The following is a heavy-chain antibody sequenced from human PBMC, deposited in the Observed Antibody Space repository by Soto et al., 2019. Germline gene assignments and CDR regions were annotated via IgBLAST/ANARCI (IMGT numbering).Heavy chain of an antibody. CDR1: GGSISNSY. CDR2: IYYSGST. CDR3: ARQRDYGDYYFDY. Sequence: LCLTCSVSGGSISNSYWSWIRQSPERGLEWIGYIYYSGSTYYNPSLKSRVTISVDTSKNQFSLKLSSVTAADTAVYYCARQRDYGDYYFDYWGQGTLVTVSS. J-gene: IGHJ4*02. V-gene: IGHV4-59*08. D-gene: IGHD4-17*01.